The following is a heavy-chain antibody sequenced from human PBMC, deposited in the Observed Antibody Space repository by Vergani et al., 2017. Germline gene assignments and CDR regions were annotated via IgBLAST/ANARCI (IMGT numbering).Heavy chain of an antibody. V-gene: IGHV4-39*01. CDR1: GDSISSRNCY. J-gene: IGHJ6*02. Sequence: QVQLQESGPGLVKPSETLSLTCTVSGDSISSRNCYWGWIRQPPGKGLEWIGSLFYGATAYYNPSLKSRVSISVDASKNQFSLKLSSVTAADSAVYYCARHDSGHYDASYYGLDVWGQGTTVTVSS. CDR3: ARHDSGHYDASYYGLDV. CDR2: LFYGATA. D-gene: IGHD3-16*01.